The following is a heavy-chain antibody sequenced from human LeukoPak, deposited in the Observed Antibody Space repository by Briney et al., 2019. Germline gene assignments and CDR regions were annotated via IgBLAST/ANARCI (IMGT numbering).Heavy chain of an antibody. CDR3: VSGAYHHDY. V-gene: IGHV3-74*01. CDR1: GFTFSGYW. D-gene: IGHD3-16*01. Sequence: PGGSLRLSCAASGFTFSGYWMHWVRQAPGKGLVWVSRINTDGSSTSYADSVKGRFTISRDNAKNTLHLQMNSLRAEDTAVYFCVSGAYHHDYWGQGTLVTVSS. J-gene: IGHJ4*02. CDR2: INTDGSST.